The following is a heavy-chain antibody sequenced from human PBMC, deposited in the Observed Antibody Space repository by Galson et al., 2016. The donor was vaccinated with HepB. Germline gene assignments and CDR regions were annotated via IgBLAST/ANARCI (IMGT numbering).Heavy chain of an antibody. D-gene: IGHD1-14*01. Sequence: SVKVSCKASGYRFTSNKLRWVRQAPGEGLEWMGDINPLYRTSNYAQKFQGRVTITADESTRTVHMELSSLRSEDTAVYYCAREGAGKNPYFEHWGQGTLLTVSS. J-gene: IGHJ4*02. CDR1: GYRFTSNK. CDR2: INPLYRTS. CDR3: AREGAGKNPYFEH. V-gene: IGHV1-69*13.